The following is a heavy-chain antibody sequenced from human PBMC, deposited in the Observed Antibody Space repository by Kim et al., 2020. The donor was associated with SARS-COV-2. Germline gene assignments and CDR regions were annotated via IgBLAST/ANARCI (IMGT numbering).Heavy chain of an antibody. CDR3: ARDRGSGTDAFDI. V-gene: IGHV3-30*01. Sequence: ADSVKGRLTNSRDNSKNTLYLQMNSRRAEDTAVYYCARDRGSGTDAFDIWGQGTMVTVSS. J-gene: IGHJ3*02. D-gene: IGHD5-12*01.